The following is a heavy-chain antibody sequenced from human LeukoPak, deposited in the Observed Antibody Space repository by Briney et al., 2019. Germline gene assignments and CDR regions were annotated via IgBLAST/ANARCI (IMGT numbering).Heavy chain of an antibody. CDR2: INQDGSEK. D-gene: IGHD2-15*01. Sequence: PGGSLRLSCAASGFTFSNYWVSWVRQAPGKGLEWVANINQDGSEKYYVDSVKRRFTISRDNAKNSLYLEMNSLRAEDTAVYFCAREVVVAARINWFDSWGQGTLVTVSS. CDR1: GFTFSNYW. CDR3: AREVVVAARINWFDS. J-gene: IGHJ5*01. V-gene: IGHV3-7*01.